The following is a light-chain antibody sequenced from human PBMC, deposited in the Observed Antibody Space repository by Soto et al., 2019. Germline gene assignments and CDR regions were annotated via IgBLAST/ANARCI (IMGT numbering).Light chain of an antibody. V-gene: IGLV2-8*01. CDR3: SSDAGINNLGV. J-gene: IGLJ1*01. CDR1: SSDVGGYKY. Sequence: QSALTQPPSASGSPGQSVTISCTGTSSDVGGYKYVSWYQQHPGKAPKLMIFEVNKRPSGVPDRFSGSKSGNTASLTVSGLQAEDEAEYYCSSDAGINNLGVFGTGTKITVL. CDR2: EVN.